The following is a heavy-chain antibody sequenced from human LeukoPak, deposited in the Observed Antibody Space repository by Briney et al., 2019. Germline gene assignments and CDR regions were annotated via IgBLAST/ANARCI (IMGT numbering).Heavy chain of an antibody. D-gene: IGHD3-22*01. Sequence: GASVTVSCTASGYTFTSYGFSWMRQAPGQGLERVGWITAYNGNTNYAQKFQGRVTMTTDTPTNTAYMELRSVRSDDTAVYYGARSKDSSGYGLSDYWGQGTLVTVSS. J-gene: IGHJ4*02. V-gene: IGHV1-18*01. CDR2: ITAYNGNT. CDR1: GYTFTSYG. CDR3: ARSKDSSGYGLSDY.